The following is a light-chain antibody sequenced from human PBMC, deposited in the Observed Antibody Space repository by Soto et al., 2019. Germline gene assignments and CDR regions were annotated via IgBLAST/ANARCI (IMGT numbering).Light chain of an antibody. CDR2: EVS. J-gene: IGLJ1*01. CDR1: SSDVGSYNF. V-gene: IGLV2-14*01. Sequence: QSVLSPPASVSGSPGQSITISCTGTSSDVGSYNFVSWYQQLPGKPPKLMIYEVSNRPSGVSNRFSGSKSGNTASLTISGLQAEDEADYYCSSYTTSSNYVFGSGTKVTVL. CDR3: SSYTTSSNYV.